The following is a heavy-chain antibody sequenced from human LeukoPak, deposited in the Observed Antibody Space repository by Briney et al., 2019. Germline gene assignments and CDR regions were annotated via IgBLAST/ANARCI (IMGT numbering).Heavy chain of an antibody. CDR2: IMPRFGTA. V-gene: IGHV1-69*05. D-gene: IGHD4-17*01. J-gene: IGHJ5*02. CDR1: GGTFTNSA. CDR3: TRDVHGDYGSGWFDP. Sequence: SVKVSCKTSGGTFTNSAISWVRHAPGQGLEWLGGIMPRFGTAGYAQKFQGRVTITKDEATRTVYLDLTSLRFDDTAVYYCTRDVHGDYGSGWFDPWGQGTLVSVSS.